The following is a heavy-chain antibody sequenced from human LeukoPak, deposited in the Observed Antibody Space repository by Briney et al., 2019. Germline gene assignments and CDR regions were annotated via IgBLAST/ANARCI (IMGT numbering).Heavy chain of an antibody. CDR2: ISGSGGST. CDR3: AKGYYDILTGYYIVTDAFDI. D-gene: IGHD3-9*01. Sequence: GGSLRLSCAASGFTFSSYAMSWVRQAPGKGLEWVSAISGSGGSTYYADSVKGRFTISRDNSKNTLYLQMNSLRAEDTAVYYWAKGYYDILTGYYIVTDAFDIWGQGTMVTVSS. J-gene: IGHJ3*02. V-gene: IGHV3-23*01. CDR1: GFTFSSYA.